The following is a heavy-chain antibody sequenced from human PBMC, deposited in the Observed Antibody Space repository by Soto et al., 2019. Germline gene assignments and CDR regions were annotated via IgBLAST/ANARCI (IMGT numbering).Heavy chain of an antibody. J-gene: IGHJ4*02. Sequence: GASVKVSCKVSGDTLTGLPLHWVRQAPGKGLEWMASLDYEEGERIFAQRFQGRVAMTEDTSTDTAYMELSSLKSDDTAVYYCAAGVTTFDYWGQGTLVTVSS. CDR3: AAGVTTFDY. D-gene: IGHD4-17*01. V-gene: IGHV1-24*01. CDR2: LDYEEGER. CDR1: GDTLTGLP.